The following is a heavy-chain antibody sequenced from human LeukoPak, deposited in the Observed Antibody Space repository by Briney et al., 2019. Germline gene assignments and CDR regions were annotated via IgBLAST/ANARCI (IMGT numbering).Heavy chain of an antibody. CDR2: IKSKTDGGTT. CDR3: TTGPRQQPTNYFDY. V-gene: IGHV3-15*01. J-gene: IGHJ4*02. D-gene: IGHD6-13*01. Sequence: GGSLRLSCAASGFTLRNAWMSWVRQAPGKGLEWVGRIKSKTDGGTTDYAAPVKGRFTISRDDSKNTLYLQMNSLKTEDTAVYYCTTGPRQQPTNYFDYWGQGTLVTVSS. CDR1: GFTLRNAW.